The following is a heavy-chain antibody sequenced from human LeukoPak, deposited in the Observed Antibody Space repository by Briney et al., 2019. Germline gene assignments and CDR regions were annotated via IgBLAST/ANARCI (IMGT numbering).Heavy chain of an antibody. V-gene: IGHV1-2*02. CDR3: ARDHWNSDAFDI. D-gene: IGHD1/OR15-1a*01. J-gene: IGHJ3*02. CDR2: INPNSGGT. Sequence: ASVKVSCRASGGTFSSYAISWVRRAPGQGLEWMGWINPNSGGTNYAQKFQGGVTMTRDTSISTAYMELSRLRSDDTAVYYCARDHWNSDAFDIWGQGTMVTVSS. CDR1: GGTFSSYA.